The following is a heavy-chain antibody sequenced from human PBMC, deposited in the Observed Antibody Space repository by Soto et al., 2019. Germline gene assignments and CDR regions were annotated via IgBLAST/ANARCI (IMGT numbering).Heavy chain of an antibody. CDR3: ARMATFGSLNWFDP. V-gene: IGHV1-8*01. D-gene: IGHD3-16*01. J-gene: IGHJ5*02. Sequence: ASVKVSCKASGYSFTNNDVSWVRQATGQGLEWMGWMNPGSGDTGYAQKFQGRVTMTRDISIATAYMELSSLRSDDTAIYFCARMATFGSLNWFDPWGQGTQVTVS. CDR1: GYSFTNND. CDR2: MNPGSGDT.